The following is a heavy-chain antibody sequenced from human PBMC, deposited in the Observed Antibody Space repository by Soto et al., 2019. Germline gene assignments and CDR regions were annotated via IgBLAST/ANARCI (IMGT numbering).Heavy chain of an antibody. Sequence: QITLKESGPTLVKPTQTLTLTCTFSGFSLTTSGAGVGWIRQPPGKALEWLALIYWDDAKRYSPCLKSSLTIITDTSKNQVVLTTTNMDRADTATYFCAHRTTTVPWWFDPWGQGTLVTVSS. CDR3: AHRTTTVPWWFDP. V-gene: IGHV2-5*02. J-gene: IGHJ5*02. CDR2: IYWDDAK. CDR1: GFSLTTSGAG. D-gene: IGHD4-17*01.